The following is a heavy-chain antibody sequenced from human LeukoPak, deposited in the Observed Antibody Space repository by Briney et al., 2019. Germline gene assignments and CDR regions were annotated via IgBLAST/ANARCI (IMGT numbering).Heavy chain of an antibody. CDR3: ARHAGTGFDP. J-gene: IGHJ5*02. V-gene: IGHV4-4*09. CDR2: IYTSGST. CDR1: GGSFSGYY. Sequence: PSETLSLTCAVYGGSFSGYYWSWIRQPPGKGLEWIGYIYTSGSTNYNPSLKSRVTISVDTSKNQFSLKLSSVTAADTAVYYCARHAGTGFDPWGQGTLVTVSP.